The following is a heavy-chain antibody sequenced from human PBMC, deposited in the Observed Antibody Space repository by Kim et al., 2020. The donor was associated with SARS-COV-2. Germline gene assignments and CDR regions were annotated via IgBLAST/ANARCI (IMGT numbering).Heavy chain of an antibody. CDR3: VGGAGWLPDY. J-gene: IGHJ4*02. V-gene: IGHV4-59*09. D-gene: IGHD5-12*01. CDR2: GGT. Sequence: GGTQSQPSLKGRVTISLDTSKNQFSLKLSPATAADTAVYYCVGGAGWLPDYWGQGTLVTVSS.